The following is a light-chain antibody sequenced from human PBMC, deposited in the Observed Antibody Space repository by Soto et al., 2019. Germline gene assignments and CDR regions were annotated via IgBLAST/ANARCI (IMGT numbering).Light chain of an antibody. CDR1: SSDVGGYNY. V-gene: IGLV2-8*01. CDR2: EVN. CDR3: TSYAGGNNV. J-gene: IGLJ1*01. Sequence: QSVLTQPPSASGSPGQSVTISCTGTSSDVGGYNYVSWYQQNPGKVPKLMIYEVNKRPSGVPDRFSGYKSANTASLTVSGLQAEDEADYYCTSYAGGNNVFGTGTKLTVL.